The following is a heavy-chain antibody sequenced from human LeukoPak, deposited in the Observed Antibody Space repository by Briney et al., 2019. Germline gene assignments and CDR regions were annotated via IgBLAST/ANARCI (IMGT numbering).Heavy chain of an antibody. J-gene: IGHJ4*02. Sequence: KASETLSLTCTVSGGSISSSSYYWGWIRQPPGKGLEWIGSIYYSGSTYYNPSLKSRVTISVDTSKNQFSLKLSSVTAADTALYYCARLHYSSWSFDYWGQGTLVTVFS. D-gene: IGHD6-6*01. V-gene: IGHV4-39*01. CDR1: GGSISSSSYY. CDR3: ARLHYSSWSFDY. CDR2: IYYSGST.